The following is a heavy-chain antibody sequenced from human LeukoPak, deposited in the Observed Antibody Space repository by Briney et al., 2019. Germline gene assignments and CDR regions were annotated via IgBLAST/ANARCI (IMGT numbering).Heavy chain of an antibody. V-gene: IGHV1-2*02. Sequence: GASVKVSCKASGYTFTGYYMHWVRQAPGQGLEWMGWINPNSGGTNYAQKFQGRVTMTRDTSISTAYMELSRLRSDDTAVYYCARGYCSGGSCYRKSYFDYWGQEPWSPSPQ. CDR1: GYTFTGYY. D-gene: IGHD2-15*01. CDR2: INPNSGGT. J-gene: IGHJ4*01. CDR3: ARGYCSGGSCYRKSYFDY.